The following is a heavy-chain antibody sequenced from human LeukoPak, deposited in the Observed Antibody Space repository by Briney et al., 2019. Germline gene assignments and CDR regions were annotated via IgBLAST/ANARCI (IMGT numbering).Heavy chain of an antibody. D-gene: IGHD2-2*01. J-gene: IGHJ4*02. CDR1: GFMFTSYN. CDR2: ISSRRNYI. V-gene: IGHV3-21*01. Sequence: GGSLRLSCAASGFMFTSYNMNWVRQAPGRGLEWVASISSRRNYIHYAASVKGRFTISRDNAKNSLLLQMNSLRAEDTAVYYCASSSSYVRARGKQKDYWGQGTLVTVSS. CDR3: ASSSSYVRARGKQKDY.